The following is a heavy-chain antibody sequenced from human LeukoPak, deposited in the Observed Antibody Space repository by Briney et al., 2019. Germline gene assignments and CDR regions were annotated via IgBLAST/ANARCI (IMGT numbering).Heavy chain of an antibody. J-gene: IGHJ4*02. CDR2: IVVGSGNT. CDR1: GFTFTSSA. CDR3: AAERDSSGYWSDY. V-gene: IGHV1-58*01. D-gene: IGHD3-22*01. Sequence: KVSCKASGFTFTSSAVQWVRQARGQRLEWIGWIVVGSGNTNYAQKFQERVTITRDMSTSTAYMELSSLRSEDTAVYYCAAERDSSGYWSDYWGQGTLVAVSS.